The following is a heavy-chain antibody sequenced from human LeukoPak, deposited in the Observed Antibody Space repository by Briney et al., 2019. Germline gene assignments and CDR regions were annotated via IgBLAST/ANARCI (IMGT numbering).Heavy chain of an antibody. D-gene: IGHD4-11*01. V-gene: IGHV1-18*01. CDR2: ISAYNGDT. CDR1: GYTFPSNG. CDR3: ARSAGGYRNVDFDY. J-gene: IGHJ4*02. Sequence: ASVRVSCKASGYTFPSNGIIWVRQAPGQGLEWMGWISAYNGDTNYAHKLQGRVTMTTDTSTSTAYMELRSLRSDDTAVYYCARSAGGYRNVDFDYWGQGTLVTVSS.